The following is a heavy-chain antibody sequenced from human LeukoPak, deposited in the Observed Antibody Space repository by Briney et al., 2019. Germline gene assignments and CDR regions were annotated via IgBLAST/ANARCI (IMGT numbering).Heavy chain of an antibody. J-gene: IGHJ4*02. D-gene: IGHD5-24*01. CDR3: ARVPRREMATIDDY. Sequence: ASVKVSCKVSGYTLTELSMHWVRQAPGKGLEWMGGFDPEDGETSYAQKFQGRVTMTRDTSTSTVYMELSSLRSEDTAVYYRARVPRREMATIDDYWGQGTLVTVSS. CDR1: GYTLTELS. V-gene: IGHV1-24*01. CDR2: FDPEDGET.